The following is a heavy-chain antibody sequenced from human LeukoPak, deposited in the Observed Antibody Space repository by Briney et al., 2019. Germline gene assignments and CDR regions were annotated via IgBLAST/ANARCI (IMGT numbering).Heavy chain of an antibody. CDR2: IKQDGSEK. CDR3: ARIESPDAFDI. CDR1: GFTLSSYW. Sequence: GGSLRLSCAASGFTLSSYWMSWVRQAPGKGLEWVANIKQDGSEKYYVDSVKGRFTISRDNAKNSLYLQMNSLRAEDTAVYYCARIESPDAFDIWGQGTTVTVSS. J-gene: IGHJ3*02. V-gene: IGHV3-7*05.